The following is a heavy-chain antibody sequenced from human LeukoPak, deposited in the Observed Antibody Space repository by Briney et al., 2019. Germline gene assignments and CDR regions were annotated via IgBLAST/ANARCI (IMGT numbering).Heavy chain of an antibody. Sequence: GASVKVSCKASGGTFSSYAISWVRQATGQGLEWMGWMNPNSGYTGHAQKFQGRVTMTRNTSISTAYMELSSLRSEDTAVYYCARGPAASHRNWFDPWGQGTLVTVSS. D-gene: IGHD2-15*01. CDR1: GGTFSSYA. J-gene: IGHJ5*02. CDR3: ARGPAASHRNWFDP. CDR2: MNPNSGYT. V-gene: IGHV1-8*02.